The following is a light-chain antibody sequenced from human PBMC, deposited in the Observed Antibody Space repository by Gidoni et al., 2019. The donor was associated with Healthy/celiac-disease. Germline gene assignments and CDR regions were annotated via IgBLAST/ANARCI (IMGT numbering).Light chain of an antibody. J-gene: IGLJ2*01. CDR2: EDN. CDR1: SGSIASNY. Sequence: NFMLTQPHPVSESPGKTVTLSCTRSSGSIASNYVQWYQQRPGSSPTTVIYEDNQRPSGVPDRFSGSIDSSSNSASLTISGLKTEDEADYYCQSYDSSNVVFGGGTKLTVL. CDR3: QSYDSSNVV. V-gene: IGLV6-57*01.